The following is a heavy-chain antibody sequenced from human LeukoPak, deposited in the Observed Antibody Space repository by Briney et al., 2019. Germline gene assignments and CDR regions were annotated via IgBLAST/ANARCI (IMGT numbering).Heavy chain of an antibody. CDR3: ARQAVAGPYNWFDP. J-gene: IGHJ5*02. V-gene: IGHV4-61*05. D-gene: IGHD6-19*01. Sequence: SETLSLTCTVSGGSIASSNNYWVWIRQPPGKGLEWIGNIYYSGSTNYNPSLKSRVTISVDTSKNQFSLKLSSVTAADTAVYYCARQAVAGPYNWFDPWGQGTLVTVSS. CDR2: IYYSGST. CDR1: GGSIASSNNY.